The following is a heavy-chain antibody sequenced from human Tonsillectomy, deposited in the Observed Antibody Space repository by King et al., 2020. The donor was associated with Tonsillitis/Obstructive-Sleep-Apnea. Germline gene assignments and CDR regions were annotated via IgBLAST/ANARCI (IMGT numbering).Heavy chain of an antibody. D-gene: IGHD2-2*02. CDR1: GYTFTSSF. V-gene: IGHV1-46*01. CDR2: INPSDVST. Sequence: QVQLVQSGAEVKKPGASVKVSCKASGYTFTSSFMHWVRQAPGQGLEWMGIINPSDVSTSYAQKFKGGVTMTRDTSTSTVYMELSSLRSEDTAVYYCAGGGVVVVPAAIPDFDYWGQGTLVTVSS. CDR3: AGGGVVVVPAAIPDFDY. J-gene: IGHJ4*02.